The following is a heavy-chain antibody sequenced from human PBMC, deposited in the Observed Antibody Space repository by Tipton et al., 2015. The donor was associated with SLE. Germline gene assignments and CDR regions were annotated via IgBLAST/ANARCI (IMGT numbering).Heavy chain of an antibody. J-gene: IGHJ6*02. Sequence: SLRLSCAASGLTFDDYAMHWVRQAPGKGLEWVSGISWNSGSIGYADSVKGRFTISRDNAKNSLYLQMNSLRAEDTALYYCAKDMGYSSGWYDYYYGMDVWGQGTPVTVSS. D-gene: IGHD6-19*01. CDR2: ISWNSGSI. CDR1: GLTFDDYA. V-gene: IGHV3-9*01. CDR3: AKDMGYSSGWYDYYYGMDV.